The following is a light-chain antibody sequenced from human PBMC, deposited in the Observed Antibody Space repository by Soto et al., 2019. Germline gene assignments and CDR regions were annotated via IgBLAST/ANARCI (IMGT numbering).Light chain of an antibody. CDR3: QKYHNDPPWT. J-gene: IGKJ1*01. CDR2: AAS. V-gene: IGKV1-27*01. CDR1: QDISDY. Sequence: DIQMTQSPASLSASVGDRVTFTCRASQDISDYLAWYQQKPGKPPRLLIYAASTLQSGVPSRFSGSGFGTDFFLTISSLQPEDVATYYCQKYHNDPPWTFGQGTRVEMK.